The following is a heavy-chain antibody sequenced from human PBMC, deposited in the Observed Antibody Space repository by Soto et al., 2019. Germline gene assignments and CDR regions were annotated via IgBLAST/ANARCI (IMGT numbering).Heavy chain of an antibody. J-gene: IGHJ5*02. D-gene: IGHD6-13*01. V-gene: IGHV4-34*01. CDR2: INHSGST. CDR1: GGSFSGYY. Sequence: PSETLSLTCAVYGGSFSGYYWTWIRQPPGTGLEWIGEINHSGSTNYDPSLKSRVTISVDTSKNQFSLKLTSVTAADTAVYYCARFYSSPWFDPWGQGTLVTGSS. CDR3: ARFYSSPWFDP.